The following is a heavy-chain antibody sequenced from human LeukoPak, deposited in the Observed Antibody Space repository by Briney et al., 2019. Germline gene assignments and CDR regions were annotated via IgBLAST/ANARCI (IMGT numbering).Heavy chain of an antibody. CDR3: ARGSMNWPKNPFDS. CDR1: GFTFSSYS. CDR2: IHGRSDTI. Sequence: PGGSLRLSCAASGFTFSSYSMNWVRQAPGKGPEWISFIHGRSDTIYYADSVQGRFTISRDNAKNSLYLQMNSLRDEDTAVYYCARGSMNWPKNPFDSWGQGTLVSVSS. V-gene: IGHV3-48*02. D-gene: IGHD3-16*01. J-gene: IGHJ4*02.